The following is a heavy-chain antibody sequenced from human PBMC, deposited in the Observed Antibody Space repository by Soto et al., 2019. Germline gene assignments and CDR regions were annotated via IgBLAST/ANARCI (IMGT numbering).Heavy chain of an antibody. Sequence: GGSLRLSCAASGFTFSSYAMSWVRQAPGKGLEWVSAISGSGGSTYYADSVKGRFTISRDNSKNTLYLQMNSLRAEDTAVYYCAKDPMQPPLEWLLLNPPDNYYGMDVWGQGTTVTVSS. V-gene: IGHV3-23*01. D-gene: IGHD3-3*01. CDR1: GFTFSSYA. CDR3: AKDPMQPPLEWLLLNPPDNYYGMDV. J-gene: IGHJ6*02. CDR2: ISGSGGST.